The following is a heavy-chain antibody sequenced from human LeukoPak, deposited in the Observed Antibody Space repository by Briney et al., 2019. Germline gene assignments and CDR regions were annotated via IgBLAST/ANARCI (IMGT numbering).Heavy chain of an antibody. V-gene: IGHV1-8*01. J-gene: IGHJ6*03. CDR2: MNPNSGNT. CDR3: ARSGGATTHYYYYMDV. D-gene: IGHD1-26*01. Sequence: ASVKVSCKASGYTFTSYDINWVRQATGQGLEWMGWMNPNSGNTGYAQKFQGRVTMTRNTSISTAYMVLSSLRSEDTAVYYCARSGGATTHYYYYMDVWGKGTTVTVSS. CDR1: GYTFTSYD.